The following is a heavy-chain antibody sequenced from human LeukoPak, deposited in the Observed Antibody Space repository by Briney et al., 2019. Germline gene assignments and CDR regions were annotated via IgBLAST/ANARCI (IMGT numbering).Heavy chain of an antibody. CDR3: ARGPYSYDSSGAFDI. Sequence: GASVKVSCKASGYTFTGYYIHWVRQAPGQGLEWMGWINPNSGGTNYAQKFQGRVTMTRDTSISTAYMELSTLISDDTAVYFCARGPYSYDSSGAFDIWGQGTMVTVSS. D-gene: IGHD3-22*01. V-gene: IGHV1-2*02. J-gene: IGHJ3*02. CDR2: INPNSGGT. CDR1: GYTFTGYY.